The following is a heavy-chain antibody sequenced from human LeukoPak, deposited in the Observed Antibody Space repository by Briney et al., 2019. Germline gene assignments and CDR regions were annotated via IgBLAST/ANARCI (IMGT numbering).Heavy chain of an antibody. D-gene: IGHD2-15*01. CDR3: ARPLGYCSDSRCPQSWFDP. CDR1: GGSFSGYY. J-gene: IGHJ5*02. CDR2: INHSGRT. Sequence: SETLSLTCTVSGGSFSGYYWTWIRQPPGKGLEWIGEINHSGRTNYNPSLKSRVIISVDTSKNQFSLKLNSVTAADTAVYYCARPLGYCSDSRCPQSWFDPWGQGTLVTVSS. V-gene: IGHV4-34*01.